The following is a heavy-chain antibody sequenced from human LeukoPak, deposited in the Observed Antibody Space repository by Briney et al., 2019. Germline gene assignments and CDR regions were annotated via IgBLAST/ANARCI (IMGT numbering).Heavy chain of an antibody. CDR3: ARDGIGDHFWSLFDY. J-gene: IGHJ4*02. CDR2: ISSYNGNT. Sequence: ASVKVSCKASGYTFTSYDINWVRQAPGQGLEWMGWISSYNGNTNYEQKLQGRVTMSTDTSTTTAYMELRSLTSDDTAVYYCARDGIGDHFWSLFDYWGQGTLVTVSS. CDR1: GYTFTSYD. V-gene: IGHV1-18*01. D-gene: IGHD3-3*02.